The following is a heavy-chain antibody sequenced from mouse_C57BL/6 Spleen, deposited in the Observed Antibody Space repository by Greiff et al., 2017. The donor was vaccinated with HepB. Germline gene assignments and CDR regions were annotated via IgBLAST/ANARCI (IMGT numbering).Heavy chain of an antibody. CDR1: GYTFTDYY. D-gene: IGHD4-1*01. V-gene: IGHV1-26*01. CDR3: ARTGGTEAMDY. Sequence: VQLQQSGPELVKPGASVKISCKASGYTFTDYYMNWVKQSHGKSLEWIGDINPNNGGTSYNQKFKGKATLTVDKSSSTAYMELRSLTSEDSAVYYCARTGGTEAMDYWGQGTSVTVSS. J-gene: IGHJ4*01. CDR2: INPNNGGT.